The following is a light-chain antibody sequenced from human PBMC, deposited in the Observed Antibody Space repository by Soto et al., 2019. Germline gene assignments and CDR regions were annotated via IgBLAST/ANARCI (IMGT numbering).Light chain of an antibody. Sequence: EIGLTQSPGTLSLSPGERATLSCRASQRVSSSYLAWYQQKPGQAPRLLIYGASSRATGIPDRFSGSGSGTDFTLTISRLEPEDFAVYYCQQYCSSPPYTFGQGTKMEIK. J-gene: IGKJ2*01. CDR3: QQYCSSPPYT. V-gene: IGKV3-20*01. CDR2: GAS. CDR1: QRVSSSY.